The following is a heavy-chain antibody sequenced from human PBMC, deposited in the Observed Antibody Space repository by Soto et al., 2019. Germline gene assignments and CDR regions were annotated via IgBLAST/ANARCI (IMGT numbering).Heavy chain of an antibody. CDR1: GFSLSTSGEG. D-gene: IGHD3-10*01. V-gene: IGHV2-5*02. CDR2: IYWDGDK. CDR3: VRLLWFGELT. J-gene: IGHJ4*02. Sequence: QISWKESGPTLMKPTQTLTRTCTITGFSLSTSGEGVGWIRQPPGKALDWLALIYWDGDKRYSPSLKSRLTITKDTSKNQVVLTMTNMDPVDTATYYCVRLLWFGELTWGQGTLVTVSS.